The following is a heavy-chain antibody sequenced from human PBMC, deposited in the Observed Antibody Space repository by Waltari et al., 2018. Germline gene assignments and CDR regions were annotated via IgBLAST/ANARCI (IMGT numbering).Heavy chain of an antibody. CDR3: ARGVSSGYYYLDY. CDR2: IYYSGSN. D-gene: IGHD3-22*01. CDR1: GGSISSYY. Sequence: QVQLQESGPGLVKPSETLSLTCTVSGGSISSYYWSWIRKPPGKGLEWIGYIYYSGSNNYNPPLKSRVTMTVDTSKKQFSLTLRSVTAADTAVYYCARGVSSGYYYLDYWGQGTLVTVSS. J-gene: IGHJ4*02. V-gene: IGHV4-59*01.